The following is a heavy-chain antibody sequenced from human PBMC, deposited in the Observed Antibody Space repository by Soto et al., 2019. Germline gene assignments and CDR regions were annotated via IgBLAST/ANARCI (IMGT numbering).Heavy chain of an antibody. CDR2: ISGSSSTI. CDR3: ARGRRRTEGYSYYYGMDV. J-gene: IGHJ6*02. Sequence: EVLLVESGGGLVQPGGSLRLSCAASGFTFSTYTMNWVRQAPGKGLEWVSYISGSSSTIYYANSVKGRFTISRDNAKNSLYLQVNSLRDEDTAVYSCARGRRRTEGYSYYYGMDVWGQGTTVTVSS. CDR1: GFTFSTYT. V-gene: IGHV3-48*02.